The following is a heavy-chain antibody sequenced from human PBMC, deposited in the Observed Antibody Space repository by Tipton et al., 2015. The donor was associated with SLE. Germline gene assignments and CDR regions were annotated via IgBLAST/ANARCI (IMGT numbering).Heavy chain of an antibody. CDR3: AREVWELRYFDY. D-gene: IGHD1-26*01. V-gene: IGHV3-23*01. CDR2: FGGGGDNI. CDR1: GFTISNYA. J-gene: IGHJ4*02. Sequence: GSLRLSCAASGFTISNYALSWVRQAPGKGLEWVSAFGGGGDNIYYADSVKGRFTISRDDSTNMLYLQMNSLRVEDTAVYYCAREVWELRYFDYWGQGALVTVSS.